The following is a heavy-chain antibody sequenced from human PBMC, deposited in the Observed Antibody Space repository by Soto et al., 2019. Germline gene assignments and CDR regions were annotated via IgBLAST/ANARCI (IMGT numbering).Heavy chain of an antibody. CDR2: MNPNSGNT. J-gene: IGHJ6*02. Sequence: ASVKVSCKASGYTFTSYDINWVRQATGQGLEWMGWMNPNSGNTGYAQKFQGRVTMTRNTSISTAFMELSSLRSADTAVYYCARDRFAGPKYGMDVWGQGTMVTVSS. V-gene: IGHV1-8*01. D-gene: IGHD3-3*01. CDR3: ARDRFAGPKYGMDV. CDR1: GYTFTSYD.